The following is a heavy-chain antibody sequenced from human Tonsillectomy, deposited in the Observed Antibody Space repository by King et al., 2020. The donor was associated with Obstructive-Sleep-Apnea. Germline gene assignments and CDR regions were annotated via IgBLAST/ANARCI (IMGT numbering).Heavy chain of an antibody. CDR3: AREGMTYSSSWDTLGY. CDR2: ISSSSSYT. J-gene: IGHJ4*02. D-gene: IGHD6-13*01. V-gene: IGHV3-11*06. CDR1: GFTFSDYY. Sequence: VQLVESGGGFVKPGGSLRLSCAASGFTFSDYYMIWIRQAPGKGLVWVSYISSSSSYTHYADSVKCRFTISRDNAKNSLYLQMNSLRAEDTAVYYCAREGMTYSSSWDTLGYWGQGTLVTVSS.